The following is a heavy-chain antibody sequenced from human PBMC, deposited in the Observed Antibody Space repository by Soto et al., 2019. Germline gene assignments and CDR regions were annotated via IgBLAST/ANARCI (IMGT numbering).Heavy chain of an antibody. D-gene: IGHD2-8*01. V-gene: IGHV3-48*02. CDR1: GFTFSSYS. CDR2: ISSSSSTI. Sequence: PAGSLRLSCAASGFTFSSYSMNWVRQAPGKGLEWVPYISSSSSTIYYADSVKGRFTISRDNAKNSLYLQMNSLRDEDTAVYYCAGGLISLYGMDVWGQGTTVTVSS. J-gene: IGHJ6*02. CDR3: AGGLISLYGMDV.